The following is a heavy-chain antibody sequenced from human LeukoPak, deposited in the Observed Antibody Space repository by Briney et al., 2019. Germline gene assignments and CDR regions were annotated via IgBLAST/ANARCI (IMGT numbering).Heavy chain of an antibody. Sequence: GASVKVSCKASGGTFSSYAISWVRQAPGQGLEWMGWISAYNGNTNYAQKLQGRVTMTTDTSTSTAYMELRSLRSDDTAVYYCARLTYYYDSSGYYGDDYWGQGTLVTVSS. CDR3: ARLTYYYDSSGYYGDDY. J-gene: IGHJ4*02. CDR1: GGTFSSYA. V-gene: IGHV1-18*01. D-gene: IGHD3-22*01. CDR2: ISAYNGNT.